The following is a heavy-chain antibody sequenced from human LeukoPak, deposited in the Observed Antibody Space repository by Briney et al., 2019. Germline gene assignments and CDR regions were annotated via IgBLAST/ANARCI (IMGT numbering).Heavy chain of an antibody. CDR2: VDPEDGET. CDR1: GHTFTDYY. J-gene: IGHJ6*03. V-gene: IGHV1-69-2*01. CDR3: ATAGISKCSSTSCYESIFNYYYYYMDV. Sequence: ASVKISCEVSGHTFTDYYMHWVQQAPGKGLEWMGLVDPEDGETIYAEKFQGRVTITANTSTDTAYMELSSLRSEDTAVYYCATAGISKCSSTSCYESIFNYYYYYMDVWGKGTTVTVSS. D-gene: IGHD2-2*01.